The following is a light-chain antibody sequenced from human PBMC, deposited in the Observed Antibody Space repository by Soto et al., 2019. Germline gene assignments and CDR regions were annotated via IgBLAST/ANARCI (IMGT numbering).Light chain of an antibody. J-gene: IGKJ5*01. CDR2: GAS. CDR3: HQYGSSPLVT. V-gene: IGKV3-20*01. Sequence: EIVLTQSPGTLSLSPGERATLSCRASQSVSSSYLAWYPQKPGQAPRLLIYGASSRATGIPDRFSGSGSGTYFTLTISRLEPEDFEVYYCHQYGSSPLVTFGQGTRLEIK. CDR1: QSVSSSY.